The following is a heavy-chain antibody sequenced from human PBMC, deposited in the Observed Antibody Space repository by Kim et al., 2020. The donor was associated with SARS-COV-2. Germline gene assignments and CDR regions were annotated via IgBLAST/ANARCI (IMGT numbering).Heavy chain of an antibody. CDR3: ARALSSGWPAQYNWFDP. J-gene: IGHJ5*02. Sequence: SETLSLTCTVSGGSISSYYWSWIRQPPGKGLEWIGYIYYSGSTNYNPSLKSRVTISVDTSKNQFSLKLSSVTAADTAVYYCARALSSGWPAQYNWFDPWGQGTLVTVSS. D-gene: IGHD6-19*01. CDR2: IYYSGST. CDR1: GGSISSYY. V-gene: IGHV4-59*01.